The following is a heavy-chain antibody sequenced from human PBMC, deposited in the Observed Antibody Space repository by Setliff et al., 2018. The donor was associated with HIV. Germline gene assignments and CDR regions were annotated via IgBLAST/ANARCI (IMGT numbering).Heavy chain of an antibody. CDR2: TSGSGGST. J-gene: IGHJ3*02. V-gene: IGHV3-23*01. Sequence: GGSLRLSCAASGFTFSSYASGWVRQAPGKGLEWVSATSGSGGSTYYADSVKGRFTISSDNSKNTLYLQMNSLRAEDTAVYYCAKDLDIVVVPAAPDAFDIWGQGTMVTVSS. D-gene: IGHD2-2*03. CDR1: GFTFSSYA. CDR3: AKDLDIVVVPAAPDAFDI.